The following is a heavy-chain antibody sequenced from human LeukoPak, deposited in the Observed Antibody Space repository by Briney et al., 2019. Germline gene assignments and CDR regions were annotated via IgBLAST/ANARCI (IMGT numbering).Heavy chain of an antibody. CDR2: IYSGGST. J-gene: IGHJ5*02. CDR1: GFTVSSNY. V-gene: IGHV3-53*01. CDR3: ARGTSWPQWFDP. D-gene: IGHD3-10*01. Sequence: GGSLRLSCAASGFTVSSNYMSWVRQAPGKGLEWVSVIYSGGSTFYADSVKGRFTISRDNSKNTLSLQMSSLRAEDAAVYYCARGTSWPQWFDPWGQGTLVSVSS.